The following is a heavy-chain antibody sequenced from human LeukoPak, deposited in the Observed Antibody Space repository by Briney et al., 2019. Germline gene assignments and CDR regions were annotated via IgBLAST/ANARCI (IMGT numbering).Heavy chain of an antibody. CDR3: ATEGFIYGYHGIDS. J-gene: IGHJ3*02. CDR2: ISSSSSYI. D-gene: IGHD5-18*01. V-gene: IGHV3-21*03. CDR1: GFTFSSYS. Sequence: GGSLRLSCAASGFTFSSYSMNWVRQAPGKGLGWVSSISSSSSYIYYADSVKGRFTLSRDNAKNSLYLQMNSLKGDDTAVYYCATEGFIYGYHGIDSWGQGTIVTVSS.